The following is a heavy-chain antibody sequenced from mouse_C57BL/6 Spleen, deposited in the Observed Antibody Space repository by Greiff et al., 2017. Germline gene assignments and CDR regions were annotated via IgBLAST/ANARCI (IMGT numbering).Heavy chain of an antibody. CDR3: AKGNYFDY. J-gene: IGHJ2*01. D-gene: IGHD3-3*01. CDR1: GYTFTSYW. CDR2: IDPSDSYT. Sequence: QVQLQQPGAELVRPGTSVKLSCKASGYTFTSYWMHWVKQRPGQGLEWIGVIDPSDSYTNYNQKFKGKATLTVDTSSSTAYMLLSSLTSEDSAVYYCAKGNYFDYWGQGTTLTVSS. V-gene: IGHV1-59*01.